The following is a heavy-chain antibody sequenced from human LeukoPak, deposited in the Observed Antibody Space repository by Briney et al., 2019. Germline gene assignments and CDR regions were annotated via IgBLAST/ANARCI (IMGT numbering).Heavy chain of an antibody. CDR1: GYTLTELS. V-gene: IGHV1-24*01. J-gene: IGHJ4*02. Sequence: EASVKVSCKVSGYTLTELSMHWVRQAPGKGLEWMGGFDPEDGETIYAQKFQGRVTMTEDTSTDTVYMDLGSLRSDDTAVYYCARGTFENYDSSGYTRYFDYWGQGTLVTVSS. CDR2: FDPEDGET. D-gene: IGHD3-22*01. CDR3: ARGTFENYDSSGYTRYFDY.